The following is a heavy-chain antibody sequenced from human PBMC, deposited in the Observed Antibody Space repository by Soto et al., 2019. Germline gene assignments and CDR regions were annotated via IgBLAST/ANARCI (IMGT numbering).Heavy chain of an antibody. CDR2: ISSSSSYT. CDR1: GFTFSDYY. V-gene: IGHV3-11*06. D-gene: IGHD6-19*01. Sequence: KPGGSLRLSCAASGFTFSDYYMSWVRQAPGKGLEWVSYISSSSSYTNYADSVKGRFTISRDNAKNSLYLQMNSLRAEDTAVYYCARDRSSGWSYYYYYGMDVWGQGTTVTVSS. CDR3: ARDRSSGWSYYYYYGMDV. J-gene: IGHJ6*02.